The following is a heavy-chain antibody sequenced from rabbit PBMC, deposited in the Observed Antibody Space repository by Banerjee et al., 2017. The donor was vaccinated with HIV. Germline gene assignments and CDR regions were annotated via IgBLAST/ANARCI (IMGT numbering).Heavy chain of an antibody. CDR2: IYSSSGNT. D-gene: IGHD4-1*01. J-gene: IGHJ4*01. CDR3: ARDLAGVIGWNFDL. CDR1: GSDISSNA. V-gene: IGHV1S45*01. Sequence: QEQLVESGGGLVQPEGSLTLTCKASGSDISSNAMCWVRQAPGKGLELIACIYSSSGNTVYATWAKGRFTISKTSSTGVTLQMTSLTAADTATYFCARDLAGVIGWNFDLWGQGTLVTVS.